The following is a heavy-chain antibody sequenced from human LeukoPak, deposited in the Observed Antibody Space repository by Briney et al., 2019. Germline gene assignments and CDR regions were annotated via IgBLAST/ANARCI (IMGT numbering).Heavy chain of an antibody. CDR2: ISGSGGST. J-gene: IGHJ6*03. CDR1: GFTFSSYA. Sequence: SGGSLRLSCAASGFTFSSYAMSWVRQAPGKGLEWVSAISGSGGSTYYADSVKGRFTISRDNSKNTLYLQMNSLRAEDTAVYYCSSGYSADNYYYYYMDVWGKGTTVTVSS. D-gene: IGHD3-22*01. CDR3: SSGYSADNYYYYYMDV. V-gene: IGHV3-23*01.